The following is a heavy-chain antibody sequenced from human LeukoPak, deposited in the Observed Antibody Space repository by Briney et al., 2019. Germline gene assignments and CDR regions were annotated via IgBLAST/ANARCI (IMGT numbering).Heavy chain of an antibody. CDR3: ASPVYSSGWRIDY. Sequence: GGSLRLSCAASGFTFSSYSMNWVRQAPGKGLEWVSSISSSSSYIYYADSVKGRFTISRDNAKNSLYLQMNSLRAEDTAVYYCASPVYSSGWRIDYWDQGTLVTVSS. CDR2: ISSSSSYI. CDR1: GFTFSSYS. J-gene: IGHJ4*02. V-gene: IGHV3-21*01. D-gene: IGHD6-19*01.